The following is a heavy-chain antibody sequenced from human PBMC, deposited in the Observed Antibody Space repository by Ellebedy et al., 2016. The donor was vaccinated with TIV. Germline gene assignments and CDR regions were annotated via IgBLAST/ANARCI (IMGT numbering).Heavy chain of an antibody. CDR1: GYTFTSYG. J-gene: IGHJ4*02. V-gene: IGHV1-18*04. CDR3: ARVTGYYGSGSYIDY. D-gene: IGHD3-10*01. Sequence: ASVKVSCKASGYTFTSYGISWVRQAPGQGLEWMGWISAYNGNTNYAQKFQGRVTITADESTSTAYMELSSLRSEDTAVYYCARVTGYYGSGSYIDYWGQGTLVTVSS. CDR2: ISAYNGNT.